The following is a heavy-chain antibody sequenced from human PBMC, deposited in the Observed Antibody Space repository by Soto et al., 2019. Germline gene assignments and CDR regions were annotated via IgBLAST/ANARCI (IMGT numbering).Heavy chain of an antibody. CDR1: GFTFSSYS. CDR3: ARDPGGDYSFDY. CDR2: ISSSSSYI. D-gene: IGHD2-21*02. J-gene: IGHJ4*02. V-gene: IGHV3-21*01. Sequence: GGSLRLSCAASGFTFSSYSMNWVRQAPGKGLEWVSSISSSSSYIYYADSVKGRFTISRDNVKNSLYLQMNSLRAEDTAVYYCARDPGGDYSFDYWGQGTLVTVSS.